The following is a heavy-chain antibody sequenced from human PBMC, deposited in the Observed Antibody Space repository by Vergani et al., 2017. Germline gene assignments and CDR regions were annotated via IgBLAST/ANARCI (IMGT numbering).Heavy chain of an antibody. D-gene: IGHD3-22*01. J-gene: IGHJ4*02. CDR3: AIVTDYYDSSGYYLDY. CDR1: GYSLTELI. Sequence: QVQLVQSGSEVRKPGASVKVSCQVSGYSLTELIIHWVRQAPGKGLEWMGGFDPEHGEVTFAHHIQGRVTMTEDRSTDTAYMELSSLRPEDTALYYFAIVTDYYDSSGYYLDYWGQGTLVTVSS. CDR2: FDPEHGEV. V-gene: IGHV1-24*01.